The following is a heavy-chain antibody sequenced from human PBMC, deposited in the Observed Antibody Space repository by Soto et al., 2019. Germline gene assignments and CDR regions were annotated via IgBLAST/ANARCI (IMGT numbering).Heavy chain of an antibody. Sequence: EVQLVESGGGLVQPGGSLRLSCAASGFTFSSYWMHWVRQAPGKGLVWVSRINSDGSSTSYADSLKGRFTISRDNAKNTLDLRMTSLRAEDTAVCYCARGGRLSWYFDLWGRGTLVTFSS. V-gene: IGHV3-74*01. J-gene: IGHJ2*01. D-gene: IGHD1-26*01. CDR3: ARGGRLSWYFDL. CDR2: INSDGSST. CDR1: GFTFSSYW.